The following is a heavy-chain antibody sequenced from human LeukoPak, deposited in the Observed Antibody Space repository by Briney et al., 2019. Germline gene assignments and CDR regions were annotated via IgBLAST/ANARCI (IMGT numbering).Heavy chain of an antibody. J-gene: IGHJ4*02. V-gene: IGHV3-48*01. Sequence: PGGSLRLSCAASRFTFSSYKVNWVRQAPEKGLEWVSYIGSSSSPIYYADSVKGRFTISRDNAKNSLYLQMDSLRAEDTAVYYCARDQAYSFDYWGQGTLVTVSS. CDR3: ARDQAYSFDY. D-gene: IGHD4-11*01. CDR1: RFTFSSYK. CDR2: IGSSSSPI.